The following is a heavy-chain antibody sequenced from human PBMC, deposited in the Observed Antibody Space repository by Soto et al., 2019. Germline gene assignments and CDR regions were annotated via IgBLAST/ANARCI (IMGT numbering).Heavy chain of an antibody. CDR2: ISSSSSTI. D-gene: IGHD2-2*01. V-gene: IGHV3-48*01. CDR3: ARTQLSYCSSTSCPPPYNWFDP. J-gene: IGHJ5*02. Sequence: GGSLRLSCAASGFTFSSYSMNWVRQAPGKGLEWVSYISSSSSTIYYADSVKGRFTISRDNAKNSLYLQMNSLRAEDTAVYYCARTQLSYCSSTSCPPPYNWFDPWGQGTLVTVSS. CDR1: GFTFSSYS.